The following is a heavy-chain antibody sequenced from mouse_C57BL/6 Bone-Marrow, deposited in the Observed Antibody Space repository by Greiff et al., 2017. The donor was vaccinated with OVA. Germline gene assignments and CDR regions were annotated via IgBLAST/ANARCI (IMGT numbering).Heavy chain of an antibody. J-gene: IGHJ1*03. CDR1: GYTFTSYW. CDR2: IHPNSGST. D-gene: IGHD1-1*01. CDR3: ARRGDYGSSWDWYFDV. V-gene: IGHV1-64*01. Sequence: QVQLHQPGAELVKPGASVKLSCKASGYTFTSYWMHWVKQRPGQGLEWIGMIHPNSGSTNYNEKFKSKATLTVDKSSSTAYMQLSSLTSEDSAVYYCARRGDYGSSWDWYFDVWGTGTTVTVSS.